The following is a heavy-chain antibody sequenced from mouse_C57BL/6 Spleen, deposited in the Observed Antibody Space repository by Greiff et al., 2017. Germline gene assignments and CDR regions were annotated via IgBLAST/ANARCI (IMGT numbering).Heavy chain of an antibody. V-gene: IGHV1-15*01. CDR3: ARAFAY. J-gene: IGHJ3*01. Sequence: VQLQESGAELVRPGASVTLSCKASGYTFTDYEMHWVKQTPVHGLEWIGAIDPETGGTAYNQKFKGKAILTADKSSSTAYMELRSLTSEDSAVYYCARAFAYWGQGTLVTVSA. CDR1: GYTFTDYE. CDR2: IDPETGGT.